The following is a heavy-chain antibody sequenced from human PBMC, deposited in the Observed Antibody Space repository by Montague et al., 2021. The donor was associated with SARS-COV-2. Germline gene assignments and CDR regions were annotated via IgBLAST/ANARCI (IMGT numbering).Heavy chain of an antibody. CDR3: ARYGDYGSWFDP. CDR1: GFSLSTSGVG. Sequence: PALVKPTQTLTLTCTFSGFSLSTSGVGVGWIRQPPGKALEWLALIYWDDDKRYSPSLKSRLTITEDTSKNQVVLTMTNMDPVDTATYFCARYGDYGSWFDPWGQGTLVTVSS. CDR2: IYWDDDK. J-gene: IGHJ5*02. D-gene: IGHD4-17*01. V-gene: IGHV2-5*02.